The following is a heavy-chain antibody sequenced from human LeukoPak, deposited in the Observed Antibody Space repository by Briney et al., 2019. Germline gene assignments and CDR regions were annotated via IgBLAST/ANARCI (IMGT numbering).Heavy chain of an antibody. CDR3: ARDPPGTTGYFDL. V-gene: IGHV3-48*03. D-gene: IGHD1-7*01. J-gene: IGHJ2*01. CDR2: IHSSGRII. Sequence: GGSLGLSWEASGFTFSSYEMNWVRQAPGKGLEWVSYIHSSGRIIYNADSVKGRFTNSRDNAKNSLYLQMNSLRAEDTAVYYCARDPPGTTGYFDLWGRGTLVTVSS. CDR1: GFTFSSYE.